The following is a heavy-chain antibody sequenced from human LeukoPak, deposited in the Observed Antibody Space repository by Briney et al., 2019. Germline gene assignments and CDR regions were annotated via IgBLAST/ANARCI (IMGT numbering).Heavy chain of an antibody. J-gene: IGHJ4*02. V-gene: IGHV3-21*01. CDR1: RFTFSSYS. CDR3: ARAPGYRGFLDY. CDR2: ISSSSSYI. D-gene: IGHD5-18*01. Sequence: GGSLRLSCAASRFTFSSYSMNWVRQAPGKGLEWVSFISSSSSYIYYVDSVKGRFTISRDNAKNSLYLQMNSLRAEDTAVYYCARAPGYRGFLDYWGQGNLVTVSS.